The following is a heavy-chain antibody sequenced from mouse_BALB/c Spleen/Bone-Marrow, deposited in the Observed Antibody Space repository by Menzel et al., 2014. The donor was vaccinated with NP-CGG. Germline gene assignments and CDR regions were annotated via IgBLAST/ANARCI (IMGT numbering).Heavy chain of an antibody. CDR3: ASYFSYSWFAY. CDR1: GYTFTDYE. D-gene: IGHD2-12*01. Sequence: LVESGAELVRPGASVTLSCKASGYTFTDYEMHWMKQTPVHGLEWIGDVDPETGGTAYNQKFKGEATLTADKSSSTAYMELRSLTSEDSAVYYCASYFSYSWFAYWGQGTLVTVSA. J-gene: IGHJ3*01. V-gene: IGHV1-15*01. CDR2: VDPETGGT.